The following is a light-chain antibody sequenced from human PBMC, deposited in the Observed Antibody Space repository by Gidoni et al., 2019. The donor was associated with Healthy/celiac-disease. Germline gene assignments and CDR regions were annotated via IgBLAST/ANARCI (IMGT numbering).Light chain of an antibody. Sequence: EIVLPQSPATLSLSPGERATLSCRASQSVSSYLAWYQQKPGQAPRLLIYDASNRATGIPARFSGSGSGTDFTLTISSLEPEDFAVYYCQQRSNWPPRRTFXGXTKVEIK. CDR2: DAS. J-gene: IGKJ4*01. V-gene: IGKV3-11*01. CDR1: QSVSSY. CDR3: QQRSNWPPRRT.